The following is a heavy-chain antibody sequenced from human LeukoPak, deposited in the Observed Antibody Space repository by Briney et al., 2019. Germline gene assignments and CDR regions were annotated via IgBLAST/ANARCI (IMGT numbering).Heavy chain of an antibody. CDR3: TKTYGSGSKYSYYFDY. CDR2: ISGSGGTT. CDR1: GVTFSGYS. J-gene: IGHJ4*02. D-gene: IGHD3-10*01. V-gene: IGHV3-23*01. Sequence: GGSLRLSCAASGVTFSGYSMNWVRQAPGKGLGWVTAISGSGGTTYYADSVKGRFTISRDNSKNTVYLQMNSLRAEDTAIYYCTKTYGSGSKYSYYFDYWGQGTLVSVSS.